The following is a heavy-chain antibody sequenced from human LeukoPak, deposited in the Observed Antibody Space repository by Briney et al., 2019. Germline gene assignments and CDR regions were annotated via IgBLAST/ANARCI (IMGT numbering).Heavy chain of an antibody. V-gene: IGHV5-51*01. D-gene: IGHD5-12*01. J-gene: IGHJ3*02. CDR1: GYSFTSYW. CDR2: IYPGDSDT. CDR3: ARHLSGYDPAFDI. Sequence: GESLKISCKGSGYSFTSYWIGWVRQMPRKGLEWMGIIYPGDSDTRYSPSFQGQVTISADKSISTAYLQWSSLKASDTAMYYCARHLSGYDPAFDIWGQGTMVTVSS.